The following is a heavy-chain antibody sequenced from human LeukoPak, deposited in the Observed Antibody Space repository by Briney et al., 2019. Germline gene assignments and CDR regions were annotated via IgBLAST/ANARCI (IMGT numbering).Heavy chain of an antibody. CDR1: GYTFTGKY. CDR3: VGDSGIAASGAFGY. CDR2: INPKSGGT. D-gene: IGHD6-13*01. V-gene: IGHV1-2*02. Sequence: ASVKVSCEASGYTFTGKYIYWVRQAPGQGLEWMGWINPKSGGTNYAQKFQGRVTMTRDTSISTAYMELTRLRIDDTAVYYCVGDSGIAASGAFGYWGQGTLVTVSS. J-gene: IGHJ4*02.